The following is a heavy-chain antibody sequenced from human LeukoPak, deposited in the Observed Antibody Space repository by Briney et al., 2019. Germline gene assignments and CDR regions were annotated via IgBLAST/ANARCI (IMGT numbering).Heavy chain of an antibody. CDR1: GFTFSGFA. J-gene: IGHJ4*02. D-gene: IGHD6-13*01. CDR3: ARDPLGQPTYYFDY. Sequence: GGSLRLSCAASGFTFSGFAMHWVRQAPGKGLEWVAVISYDGSNKYSADSVKGRFTISRDNSKNTLYLQMNSLRAEDTAVYSCARDPLGQPTYYFDYWGQGTLVTVSS. CDR2: ISYDGSNK. V-gene: IGHV3-30*04.